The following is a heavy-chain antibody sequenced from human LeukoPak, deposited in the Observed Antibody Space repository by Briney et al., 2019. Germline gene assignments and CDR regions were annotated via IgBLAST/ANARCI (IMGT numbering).Heavy chain of an antibody. V-gene: IGHV1-18*01. D-gene: IGHD6-13*01. J-gene: IGHJ4*02. CDR3: ARAPVIAAAGMTFDY. CDR2: ISAYNGNT. CDR1: GYTFTNYD. Sequence: GASVKVSCKASGYTFTNYDINWVRQAPGQGLEWMGWISAYNGNTNYAQNLQGRVTMTTDTSTSTAYMELRSLRSDDTAVYYCARAPVIAAAGMTFDYWGQGTLVTVSS.